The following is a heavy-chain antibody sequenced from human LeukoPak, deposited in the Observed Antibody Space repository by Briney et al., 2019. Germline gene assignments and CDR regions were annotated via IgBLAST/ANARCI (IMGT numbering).Heavy chain of an antibody. Sequence: SETLSLTCTVSNDSISPLYWGWIRQPPGKGLEFIGYIFYSGTTNFNPSLKSRVTLSMDTSKNQFSLRLNSVTAADTAVYYCARGGSAAKYYFDSWGQGTLVTVSS. CDR2: IFYSGTT. V-gene: IGHV4-59*11. CDR3: ARGGSAAKYYFDS. J-gene: IGHJ4*02. CDR1: NDSISPLY. D-gene: IGHD6-13*01.